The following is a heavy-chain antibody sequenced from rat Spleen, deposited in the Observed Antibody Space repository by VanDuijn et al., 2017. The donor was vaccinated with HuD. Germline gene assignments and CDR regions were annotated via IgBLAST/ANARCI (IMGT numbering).Heavy chain of an antibody. CDR3: ARPTTGIPFNY. J-gene: IGHJ2*01. D-gene: IGHD1-9*01. CDR1: GFTFSDYT. CDR2: IIYDGSNT. V-gene: IGHV5-7*01. Sequence: EVQLVESGGGLVQPGRSLKLSCAASGFTFSDYTMAWVRQAPKKGLEWVAAIIYDGSNTYYRDSVKGRFTISRDNAESTLYLKMDSLRSEDTAIYYCARPTTGIPFNYWGQGVMVTVSS.